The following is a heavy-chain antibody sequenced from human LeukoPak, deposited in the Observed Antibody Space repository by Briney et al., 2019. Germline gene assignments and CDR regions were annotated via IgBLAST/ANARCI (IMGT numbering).Heavy chain of an antibody. J-gene: IGHJ4*02. CDR1: GFTSSDYY. CDR2: ISSSGNII. V-gene: IGHV3-11*01. D-gene: IGHD1-20*01. Sequence: GGSLRLSCAASGFTSSDYYMSWIRQAPGKGLEWVSYISSSGNIIYYADSVRGRFTISRDNAKNSLYLRMNSLRAEDTAVYYCARRRYNWNAIDYWGQGTLVTVSS. CDR3: ARRRYNWNAIDY.